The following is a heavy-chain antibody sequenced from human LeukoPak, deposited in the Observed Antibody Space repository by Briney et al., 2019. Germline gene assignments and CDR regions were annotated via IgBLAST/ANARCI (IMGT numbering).Heavy chain of an antibody. V-gene: IGHV3-30*03. CDR2: ISYDGSNK. Sequence: GGSLRLSCAASGFTFSSYGMHWVRQAPGKGLEWVAVISYDGSNKYYADSVKGRFTISRDNSKNTLYLQMNSLRAEDTAVYYCARDSVDCSSTSCYHWFDPWGQGTLVTVSS. J-gene: IGHJ5*02. CDR3: ARDSVDCSSTSCYHWFDP. CDR1: GFTFSSYG. D-gene: IGHD2-2*01.